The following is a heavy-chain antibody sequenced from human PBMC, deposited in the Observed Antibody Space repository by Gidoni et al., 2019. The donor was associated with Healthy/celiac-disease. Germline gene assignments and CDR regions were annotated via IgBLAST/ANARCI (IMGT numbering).Heavy chain of an antibody. Sequence: EVQLVQSGAEVKKPGESLRISCKGSGYSFTSYWISWVRQMPGKGLEWMGRIDPSDSYTNYSPSFQGHVTISADKSISTAYLQWSSLKASDTAMYYCARHIAAAVYYYGMDVWGQGTTVTVSS. J-gene: IGHJ6*02. CDR1: GYSFTSYW. CDR3: ARHIAAAVYYYGMDV. CDR2: IDPSDSYT. V-gene: IGHV5-10-1*01. D-gene: IGHD6-13*01.